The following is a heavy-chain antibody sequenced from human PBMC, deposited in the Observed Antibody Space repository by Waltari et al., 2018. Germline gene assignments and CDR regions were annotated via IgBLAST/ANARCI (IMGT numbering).Heavy chain of an antibody. CDR2: IRYDGSNK. Sequence: QVQLVESGGGVVQPGRSLRLYCAASGFTFSSYGMPWVRQAPGKGLEWVAVIRYDGSNKYYADSVKGRITISRDNSKNTLYLQMNSLRAEDTAMYYCAKGVARDYYYYYMDVWGKGTTVTVSS. D-gene: IGHD5-12*01. CDR3: AKGVARDYYYYYMDV. V-gene: IGHV3-30*18. CDR1: GFTFSSYG. J-gene: IGHJ6*03.